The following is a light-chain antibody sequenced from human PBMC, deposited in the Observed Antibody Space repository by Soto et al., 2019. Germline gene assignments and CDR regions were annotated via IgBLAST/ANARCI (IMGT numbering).Light chain of an antibody. Sequence: DIPLTQSPSSLSAFVGDRVTITCQASPDIANYLNWYQQKPGKAPRLLIYDASTLEIGVPLRISGSVSGTYFTPTISSLQNEDIATYYCQHYYGDPPTFGPGTKVDIK. CDR3: QHYYGDPPT. J-gene: IGKJ3*01. CDR1: PDIANY. V-gene: IGKV1-33*01. CDR2: DAS.